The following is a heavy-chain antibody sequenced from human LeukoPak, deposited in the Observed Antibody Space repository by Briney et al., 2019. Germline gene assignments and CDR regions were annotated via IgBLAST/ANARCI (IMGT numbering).Heavy chain of an antibody. Sequence: ASVKVSCKSSGYTFSDYYIHWVRQAPGQGLEWMGWINPSSGDTNYAQKFQGRVTMTRDTSISTAYMELSRLRSDDTAVYYCARDTARITIFGVAKYMDVWGKGTTVTVSS. CDR1: GYTFSDYY. D-gene: IGHD3-3*01. CDR2: INPSSGDT. V-gene: IGHV1-2*02. J-gene: IGHJ6*03. CDR3: ARDTARITIFGVAKYMDV.